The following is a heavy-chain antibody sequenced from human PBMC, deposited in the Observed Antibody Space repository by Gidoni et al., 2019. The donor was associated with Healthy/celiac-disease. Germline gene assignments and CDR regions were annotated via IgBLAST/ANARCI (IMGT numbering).Heavy chain of an antibody. CDR3: ARLEAYYDFWSGPGWDY. D-gene: IGHD3-3*01. J-gene: IGHJ4*02. CDR2: IYYSGST. V-gene: IGHV4-39*01. Sequence: QLQLQESGPGLVQPSETLSLTCTVSGGSISSSSYYWGWIRQPPGKGLEWIGSIYYSGSTYYNPSLKSRVTISVDTSKNQFSLKLSSVTAADTAVYYCARLEAYYDFWSGPGWDYWGQGTLVTVSS. CDR1: GGSISSSSYY.